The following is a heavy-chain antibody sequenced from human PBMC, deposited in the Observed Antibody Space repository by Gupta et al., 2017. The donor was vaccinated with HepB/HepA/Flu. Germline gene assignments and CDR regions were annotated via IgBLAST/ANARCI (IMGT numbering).Heavy chain of an antibody. CDR3: ARESPRYCSGGSCVGTDAFDI. J-gene: IGHJ3*02. CDR2: IYYSGST. CDR1: GGSISSGDYY. Sequence: QVQLQESGPGLVKPSQTLSLTCTVSGGSISSGDYYWSWIRQPPGKGLEWIGYIYYSGSTYYNPSLKSRVTISVDTSKNQFSLKLSSVTAADTAVYYCARESPRYCSGGSCVGTDAFDIWGQGTMVTVSS. D-gene: IGHD2-15*01. V-gene: IGHV4-30-4*01.